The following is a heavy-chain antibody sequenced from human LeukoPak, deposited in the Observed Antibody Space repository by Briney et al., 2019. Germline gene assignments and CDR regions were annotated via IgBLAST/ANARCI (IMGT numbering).Heavy chain of an antibody. J-gene: IGHJ3*02. CDR3: ARLRAGWYGDAFDI. Sequence: PSETLSLTCTVSGGSVSSGSYYWSWIRQPPGKGLEWIGYIYYSGSTKYNPSLKSRVTISVDTSKNQFSLKLSSVTAADTAVYYCARLRAGWYGDAFDIWGQGTMVTVSS. CDR1: GGSVSSGSYY. CDR2: IYYSGST. V-gene: IGHV4-61*01. D-gene: IGHD6-19*01.